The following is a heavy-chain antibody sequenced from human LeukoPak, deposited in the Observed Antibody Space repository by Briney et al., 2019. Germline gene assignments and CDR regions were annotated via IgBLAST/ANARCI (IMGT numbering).Heavy chain of an antibody. CDR2: ISYDGSNK. V-gene: IGHV3-30-3*01. CDR1: RFSFKNYA. J-gene: IGHJ4*02. D-gene: IGHD6-19*01. CDR3: ARPGYSSGFDY. Sequence: GGSLRLSCAASRFSFKNYAMNWVRQTPGKGLEWVAVISYDGSNKYYADSVKGRFTISRDNSKNTLYLQMNSLRAEDTAVYYCARPGYSSGFDYWGQGTLVTVSS.